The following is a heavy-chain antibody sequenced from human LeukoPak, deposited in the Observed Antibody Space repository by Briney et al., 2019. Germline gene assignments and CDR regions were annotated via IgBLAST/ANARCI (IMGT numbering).Heavy chain of an antibody. CDR1: GFTFTKFW. Sequence: GGPLRLLCTASGFTFTKFWMSWVRQAPGKGLEWVADIKHGGSETYYVDSVKGRFTISRDDAQKSLYLQMNSLRAEDTAVYYCASPRYEYWSGYYSDWGRGTLVTVSS. D-gene: IGHD3-3*01. CDR3: ASPRYEYWSGYYSD. CDR2: IKHGGSET. J-gene: IGHJ4*02. V-gene: IGHV3-7*01.